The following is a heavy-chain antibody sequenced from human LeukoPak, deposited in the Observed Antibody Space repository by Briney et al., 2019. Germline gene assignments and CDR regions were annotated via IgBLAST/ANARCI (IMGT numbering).Heavy chain of an antibody. D-gene: IGHD3-22*01. CDR2: IIPIFGAT. J-gene: IGHJ4*02. V-gene: IGHV1-69*05. CDR1: GRTFSSHG. Sequence: SVKVSCKASGRTFSSHGISWVRQAPGQGLEWVGGIIPIFGATNYAQKFQGRVTITTDESTSTAYMELSSLRSEDTALYYCARRWPHSSGYYLFDYWGQGTLVTVSS. CDR3: ARRWPHSSGYYLFDY.